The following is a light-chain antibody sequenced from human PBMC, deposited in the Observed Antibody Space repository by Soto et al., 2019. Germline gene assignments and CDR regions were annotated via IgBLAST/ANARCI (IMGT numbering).Light chain of an antibody. Sequence: EIVMTQSPATLSVSTGERATLSCRASQRVNSNLAWYQQKPGQAPRLLIYRESTRATGIPARFSGSASGTEFTLTISSLQSEDFAVYYCQQSNDWPLAFGGGTKVEIK. CDR2: RES. V-gene: IGKV3-15*01. CDR1: QRVNSN. J-gene: IGKJ4*01. CDR3: QQSNDWPLA.